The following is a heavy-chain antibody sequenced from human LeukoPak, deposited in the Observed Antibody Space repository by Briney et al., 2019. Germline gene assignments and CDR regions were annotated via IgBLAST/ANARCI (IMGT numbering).Heavy chain of an antibody. CDR3: ARGGGLDV. V-gene: IGHV3-23*01. CDR1: GFTFSNYA. D-gene: IGHD3-16*01. J-gene: IGHJ6*02. CDR2: LRASGGIT. Sequence: GGSLRLSCAASGFTFSNYAMNWVRQTPGKGLEWVSSLRASGGITYYADSVKGRFTISRDNAKNSLYLQMSNLRAEDTAVYFCARGGGLDVWGQGATVTVSS.